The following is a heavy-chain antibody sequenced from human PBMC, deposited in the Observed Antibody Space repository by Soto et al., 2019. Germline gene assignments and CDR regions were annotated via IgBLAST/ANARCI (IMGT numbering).Heavy chain of an antibody. V-gene: IGHV5-51*01. Sequence: PGESLKISCKGSGYSFTSYWIGWVRQMPGKGLEWMGIIYPGDSDTRYSPSFQGQVTISADKSISTAYLQWSSLKASDTAMYYCARQEGVEMATIKAYYYGMDVWGQGTTVTVSS. J-gene: IGHJ6*02. CDR3: ARQEGVEMATIKAYYYGMDV. CDR1: GYSFTSYW. CDR2: IYPGDSDT. D-gene: IGHD5-12*01.